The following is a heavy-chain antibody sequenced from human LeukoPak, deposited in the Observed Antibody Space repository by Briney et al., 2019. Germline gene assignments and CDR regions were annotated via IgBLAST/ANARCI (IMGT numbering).Heavy chain of an antibody. CDR1: GFTFDDYA. CDR3: ARDLITMVRGVIPGY. V-gene: IGHV3-9*01. J-gene: IGHJ4*02. CDR2: ISWNSGSI. D-gene: IGHD3-10*01. Sequence: PGGSLRLSCAASGFTFDDYAMHWVRQAPGKGLEWVSGISWNSGSIGYADSVKGRFTISRDNAKNTLYLQMNSLRAEDTAVYYCARDLITMVRGVIPGYWGQGTLVTVSS.